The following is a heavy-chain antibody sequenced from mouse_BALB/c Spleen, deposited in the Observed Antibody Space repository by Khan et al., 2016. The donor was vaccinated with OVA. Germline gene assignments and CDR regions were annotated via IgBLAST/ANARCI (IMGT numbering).Heavy chain of an antibody. J-gene: IGHJ3*01. CDR3: ARRNYFGYTFAY. V-gene: IGHV1-77*01. D-gene: IGHD1-2*01. CDR2: ISPGSGDT. CDR1: GYTFTDFY. Sequence: QVRLQQSGAELARPGASVKLSCKASGYTFTDFYINWVKQRTGQGLEWIGEISPGSGDTFYNERFKDKATLTADKSSNTAYLQLSSLTSEASADYSCARRNYFGYTFAYWGQGTLVTVSA.